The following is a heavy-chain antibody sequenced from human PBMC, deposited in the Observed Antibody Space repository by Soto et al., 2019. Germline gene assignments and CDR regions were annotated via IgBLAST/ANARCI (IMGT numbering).Heavy chain of an antibody. CDR1: GFTFSKYA. CDR2: ISGNGGST. Sequence: EVQLVESGGGLVQPGGSLRLSCAASGFTFSKYAMHWVRQAPGKGLEYVSAISGNGGSTYYVNSVKGRFTISRDNSKNTLYLQMGSLRAEDMAVYYCAREATGSYYEDYWGQGTLVTVSS. CDR3: AREATGSYYEDY. D-gene: IGHD1-26*01. J-gene: IGHJ4*02. V-gene: IGHV3-64*01.